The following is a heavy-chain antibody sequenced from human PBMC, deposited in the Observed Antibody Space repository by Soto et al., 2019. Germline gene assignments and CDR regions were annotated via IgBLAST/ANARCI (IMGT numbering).Heavy chain of an antibody. J-gene: IGHJ5*02. V-gene: IGHV3-21*01. CDR1: GFTFSSYS. Sequence: VGSLRLSCAASGFTFSSYSMNWVRQAPGKGLEWVSSISSSSSYIYYADSVKGRFTISRDNAKNSLYLQMNSLRAEDTAVYYCARDSSPYDYVWGSYPNCFDPWGQGTLVTVSS. CDR3: ARDSSPYDYVWGSYPNCFDP. D-gene: IGHD3-16*02. CDR2: ISSSSSYI.